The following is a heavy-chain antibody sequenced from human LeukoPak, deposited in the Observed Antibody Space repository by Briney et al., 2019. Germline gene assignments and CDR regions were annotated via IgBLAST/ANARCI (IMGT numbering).Heavy chain of an antibody. CDR3: ASDRTRITIFGVVESNWFDP. CDR1: GGSFSGYY. Sequence: SETLSLTCAVYGGSFSGYYWSWIRQPPGKGLEWIGEINHSGSTNYNPSLKSRVTISVDTSKNQFSLKLSSVTAADTAVYYCASDRTRITIFGVVESNWFDPWGQGTLVTVSS. J-gene: IGHJ5*02. V-gene: IGHV4-34*01. D-gene: IGHD3-3*01. CDR2: INHSGST.